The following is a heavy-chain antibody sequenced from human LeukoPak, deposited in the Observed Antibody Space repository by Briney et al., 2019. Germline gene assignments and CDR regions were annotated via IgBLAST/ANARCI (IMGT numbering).Heavy chain of an antibody. V-gene: IGHV4-4*07. CDR1: GGSISNYY. Sequence: SETLSLTCTVSGGSISNYYWSWIRQPAGKGLEWIGRINTSRSTDYNPSLKSRVTMSVDTSKNQFSLKLSSLTAADTAVYYCARSRGTTVVTRFAYWGQGTLVTVSS. CDR3: ARSRGTTVVTRFAY. D-gene: IGHD5-18*01. J-gene: IGHJ4*02. CDR2: INTSRST.